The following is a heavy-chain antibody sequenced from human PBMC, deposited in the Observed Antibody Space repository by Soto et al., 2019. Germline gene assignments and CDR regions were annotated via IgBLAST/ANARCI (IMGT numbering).Heavy chain of an antibody. D-gene: IGHD2-15*01. Sequence: SETLSLTCTVSGGSISSYYWSWIRQPPGKGLEWIGYIYYSGSTNYNPSLKSRVTISVDTSKNQFSLKLSSVSAADTAVYYCARAGRVVAATPIRGNYYYSYMDVRGKGTTVTVSS. V-gene: IGHV4-59*01. CDR2: IYYSGST. J-gene: IGHJ6*03. CDR3: ARAGRVVAATPIRGNYYYSYMDV. CDR1: GGSISSYY.